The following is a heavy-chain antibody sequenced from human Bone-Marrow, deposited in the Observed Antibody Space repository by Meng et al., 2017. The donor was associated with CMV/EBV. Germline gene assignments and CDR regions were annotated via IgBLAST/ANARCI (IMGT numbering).Heavy chain of an antibody. Sequence: ASVKVSCKASGYTFTSYGISWVRQAPGQGLEWMGWINFNGADTDYAQKFQGRVTMTRDTSISTAYMELSSLRSDDTAVYFCASPRSVRATLVGFHYYYGMDVWGQGTTVTVSS. D-gene: IGHD1-26*01. CDR2: INFNGADT. J-gene: IGHJ6*02. V-gene: IGHV1-2*02. CDR1: GYTFTSYG. CDR3: ASPRSVRATLVGFHYYYGMDV.